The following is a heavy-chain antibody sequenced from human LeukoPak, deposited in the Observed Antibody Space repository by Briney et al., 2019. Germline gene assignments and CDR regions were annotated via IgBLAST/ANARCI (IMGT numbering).Heavy chain of an antibody. CDR1: GYTFTSYD. D-gene: IGHD4-17*01. J-gene: IGHJ4*02. Sequence: ASVKVSCKASGYTFTSYDINWVRQATGQGLEWMGWMNPNSGNTGYAQKFQGRVTITADESTSTAYMELSSLRSEDTAVYYCARGYGDYFDYWGQGTLVTVTS. CDR3: ARGYGDYFDY. V-gene: IGHV1-8*03. CDR2: MNPNSGNT.